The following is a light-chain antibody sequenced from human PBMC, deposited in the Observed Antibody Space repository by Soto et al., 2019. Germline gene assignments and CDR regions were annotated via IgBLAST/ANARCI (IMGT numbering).Light chain of an antibody. CDR3: CSYAGGASVV. J-gene: IGLJ2*01. CDR1: ISDVGRYNL. V-gene: IGLV2-23*01. Sequence: QSVLTQPASVSGSPGQSITISCTGTISDVGRYNLVSWYQQHPDKAPKLIIYEDIERPSGFSHRFSGSTSGNTASLTISGLQTEDEAKYFCCSYAGGASVVFGGGTKLTVL. CDR2: EDI.